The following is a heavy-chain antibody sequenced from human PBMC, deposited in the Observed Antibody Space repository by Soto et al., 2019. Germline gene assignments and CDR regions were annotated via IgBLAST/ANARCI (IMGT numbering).Heavy chain of an antibody. CDR2: INPNSGGT. CDR1: GYTFTGYY. CDR3: ARGYDFWSGYHYGMDV. Sequence: GTSVEVSCKASGYTFTGYYMHWVRQAPGQGLEWMGWINPNSGGTNYAQKFQGWVTMTRDTSISTAYMELSRLRSDDTAVYYCARGYDFWSGYHYGMDVWGQGTTVTVSS. D-gene: IGHD3-3*01. V-gene: IGHV1-2*04. J-gene: IGHJ6*02.